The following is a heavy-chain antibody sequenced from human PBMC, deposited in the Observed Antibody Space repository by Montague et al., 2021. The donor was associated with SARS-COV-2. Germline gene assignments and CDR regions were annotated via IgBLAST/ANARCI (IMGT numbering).Heavy chain of an antibody. CDR2: ST. CDR3: ARGADYDFLSGFLRYNLFDP. J-gene: IGHJ5*02. Sequence: STNYNPSLKSRLTISVDTSKKQFSLKLNSMTAADTAVYYCARGADYDFLSGFLRYNLFDPGGLGTPVTVSS. V-gene: IGHV4-34*01. D-gene: IGHD3-3*01.